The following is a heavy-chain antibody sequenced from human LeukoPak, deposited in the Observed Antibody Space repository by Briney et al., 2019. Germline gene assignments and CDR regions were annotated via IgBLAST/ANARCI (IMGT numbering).Heavy chain of an antibody. CDR2: INPNSGGT. CDR3: ARDWSPSEFLEWLPLPFDY. Sequence: ASVKVSCKASGYTFTGYYMHWVRQAPGQGLEWMGWINPNSGGTNYAQKFQGRVTMTRDTSISTAYMELSRLRSDDTAVYYCARDWSPSEFLEWLPLPFDYWGQGTLVTVSS. D-gene: IGHD3-3*01. J-gene: IGHJ4*02. V-gene: IGHV1-2*02. CDR1: GYTFTGYY.